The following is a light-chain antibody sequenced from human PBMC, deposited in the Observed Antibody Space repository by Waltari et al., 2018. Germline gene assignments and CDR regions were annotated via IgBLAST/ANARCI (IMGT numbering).Light chain of an antibody. CDR3: CSHAGSYTWV. CDR2: DVS. Sequence: QSALTQPRSASGSPGQSVTISCTGTSSDVGGYNYVSWYHQHPGKAPKLMIYDVSTRPSGVPDRFSGSKSGNTASLTISGLQAEDEADYYCCSHAGSYTWVFGGGTELTVL. J-gene: IGLJ3*02. CDR1: SSDVGGYNY. V-gene: IGLV2-11*01.